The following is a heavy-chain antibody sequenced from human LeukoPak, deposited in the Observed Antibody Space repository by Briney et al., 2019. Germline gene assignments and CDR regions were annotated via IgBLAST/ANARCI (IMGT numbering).Heavy chain of an antibody. D-gene: IGHD6-6*01. Sequence: GGSLRLSCAASEFTFSNFGMHWVRQAPGQGLEWVAFIRYDGTKKYYADSVKGRFTISRDNSKNTLSLQMNSLRAEDTAVYYCAKGGGAARLYYFDYWGQGTLVTVSS. CDR3: AKGGGAARLYYFDY. CDR1: EFTFSNFG. CDR2: IRYDGTKK. J-gene: IGHJ4*02. V-gene: IGHV3-30*02.